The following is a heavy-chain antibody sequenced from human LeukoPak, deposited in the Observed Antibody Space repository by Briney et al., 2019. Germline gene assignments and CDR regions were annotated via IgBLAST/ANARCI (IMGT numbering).Heavy chain of an antibody. CDR3: AKSGGSSGWLY. J-gene: IGHJ4*02. V-gene: IGHV3-23*01. CDR1: GFAFSSSA. Sequence: GGSLRLSCAASGFAFSSSAMSWVRQAPGKGLEWLSGISGSGGGTYYADSVKGRFTISRDDSKNTLYLQMHSLRAEDTAVYYCAKSGGSSGWLYWGQGTLVTVSS. D-gene: IGHD6-19*01. CDR2: ISGSGGGT.